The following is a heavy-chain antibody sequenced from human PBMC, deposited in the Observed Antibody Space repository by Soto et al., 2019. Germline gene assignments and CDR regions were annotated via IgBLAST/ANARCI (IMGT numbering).Heavy chain of an antibody. D-gene: IGHD2-15*01. Sequence: EVQLVESGGGLVRPGRSLRLSCAASGFTFDDYAMHWVRRVPGKGLXXXSSISWNSNIIGYADSVKGRFTISRDNAKNSLYLQMNSLRPEDTALYYCAKGGPDGFCSGGRCYFDYWGQGTLVTVSS. CDR3: AKGGPDGFCSGGRCYFDY. CDR1: GFTFDDYA. CDR2: ISWNSNII. V-gene: IGHV3-9*01. J-gene: IGHJ4*02.